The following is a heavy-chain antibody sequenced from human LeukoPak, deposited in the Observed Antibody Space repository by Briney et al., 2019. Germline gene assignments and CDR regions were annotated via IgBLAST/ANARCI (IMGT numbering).Heavy chain of an antibody. Sequence: ASGNLSCKASGYTFTGYYMTWVRQAPGQGLEWMGWINPNSGGTNYAQKFQGRVTMTRDTSISTAYMELSRLRSDDTAVYYCARAPLRGPYSSPHNWFDPWGQGTLVTVSS. CDR2: INPNSGGT. J-gene: IGHJ5*02. D-gene: IGHD6-13*01. CDR3: ARAPLRGPYSSPHNWFDP. V-gene: IGHV1-2*02. CDR1: GYTFTGYY.